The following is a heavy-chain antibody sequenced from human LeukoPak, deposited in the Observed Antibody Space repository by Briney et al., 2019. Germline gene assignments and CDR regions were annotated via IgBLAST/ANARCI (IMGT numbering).Heavy chain of an antibody. CDR1: GGSISSSSYY. Sequence: KPSETLSLTCTASGGSISSSSYYWGWIRQPPGKGLEWIGSIYYSGSTYYNPSLKSRVTISVDTSKNQFSLKLSSVTVADTAVYYCGREGGARLGGGAFDIWGQGTMVTVSS. CDR2: IYYSGST. D-gene: IGHD3-16*01. J-gene: IGHJ3*02. V-gene: IGHV4-39*07. CDR3: GREGGARLGGGAFDI.